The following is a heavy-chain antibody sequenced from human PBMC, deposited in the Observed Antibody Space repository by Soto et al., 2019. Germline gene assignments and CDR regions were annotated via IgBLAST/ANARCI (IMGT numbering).Heavy chain of an antibody. CDR2: ISGSGTST. CDR3: AKSSRSDIVAQDY. D-gene: IGHD2-21*01. J-gene: IGHJ4*02. Sequence: PGGSLRLSCAASGFTFSSYAMSWVRQAPGKGLEWVSAISGSGTSTYYADSVKGRFTISRDNSKNTLYLQMNSLRAEDAAVYYCAKSSRSDIVAQDYWGQGTLVTVSS. CDR1: GFTFSSYA. V-gene: IGHV3-23*01.